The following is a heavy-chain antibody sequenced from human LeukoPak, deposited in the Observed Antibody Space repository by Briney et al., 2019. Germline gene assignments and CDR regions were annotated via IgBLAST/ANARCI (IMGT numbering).Heavy chain of an antibody. CDR1: GYTFTGYY. CDR2: INPNSGGT. Sequence: ASVKVSCKASGYTFTGYYMHWVRQAPGQGLEWMGWINPNSGGTNYAQKFQGWVTMTRDTSISTAYMELSRLRSDDTAVYYCARDRLRFLEWLSYWGQGTLVTVSS. V-gene: IGHV1-2*04. D-gene: IGHD3-3*01. CDR3: ARDRLRFLEWLSY. J-gene: IGHJ4*02.